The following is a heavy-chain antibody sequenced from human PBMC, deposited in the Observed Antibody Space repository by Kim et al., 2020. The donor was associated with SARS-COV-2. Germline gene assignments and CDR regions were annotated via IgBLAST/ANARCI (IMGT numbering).Heavy chain of an antibody. CDR3: AKVAGEDY. D-gene: IGHD3-16*01. CDR1: GFSFSTYN. Sequence: GSLRLSCAASGFSFSTYNMNWVRQAPGKGLEWVSSISTSGSYIYYADSVKGRFTISRDNAKNSLYLQMDSLRAEDTAVYYCAKVAGEDYWGQGTRVTVSS. CDR2: ISTSGSYI. V-gene: IGHV3-21*01. J-gene: IGHJ4*02.